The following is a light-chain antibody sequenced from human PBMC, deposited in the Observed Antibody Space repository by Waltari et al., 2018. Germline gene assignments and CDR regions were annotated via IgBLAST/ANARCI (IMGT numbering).Light chain of an antibody. CDR1: SNAVGGYNF. V-gene: IGLV2-23*02. Sequence: SALTQPASVSASPGQSITISCTGTSNAVGGYNFVSWYQQHPGKAPQVIIFEISKRPSGVSNRFSGSKSGNTASLTISGLQAEDEANYYCCAYVGYSTWVFGGGTKLTVV. J-gene: IGLJ3*02. CDR2: EIS. CDR3: CAYVGYSTWV.